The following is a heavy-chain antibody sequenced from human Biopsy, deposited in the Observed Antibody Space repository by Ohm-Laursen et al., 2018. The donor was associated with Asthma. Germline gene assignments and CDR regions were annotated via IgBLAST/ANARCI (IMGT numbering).Heavy chain of an antibody. J-gene: IGHJ4*02. V-gene: IGHV1-46*01. CDR3: ALSQFDY. CDR1: GYTFTSYY. CDR2: INPPTGDT. Sequence: SVKVSCNASGYTFTSYYIHWVRQAPGQGLEWVGIINPPTGDTSYAQKFLGRVTVTRDTSTSTVYMELSSLRSEDTAVYYCALSQFDYWGQGTLLTVSP.